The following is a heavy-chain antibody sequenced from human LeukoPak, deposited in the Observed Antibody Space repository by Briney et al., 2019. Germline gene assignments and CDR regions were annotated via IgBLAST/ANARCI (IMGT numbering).Heavy chain of an antibody. Sequence: GGSLTLSCVASGFTFSSYALGWVRQPPGKGLEWVSAIDSSGVNTFYAATMQARFTNSRDNSKNTLYLQMNSLRADDTAVYYCAEPISMIVVATNLDSWGQGTLVTVSS. CDR2: IDSSGVNT. CDR1: GFTFSSYA. V-gene: IGHV3-23*01. J-gene: IGHJ4*02. D-gene: IGHD3-22*01. CDR3: AEPISMIVVATNLDS.